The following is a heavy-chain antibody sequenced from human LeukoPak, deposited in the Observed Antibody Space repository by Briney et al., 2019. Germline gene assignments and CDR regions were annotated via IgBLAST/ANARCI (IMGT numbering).Heavy chain of an antibody. V-gene: IGHV3-72*01. D-gene: IGHD2-21*02. CDR3: ARGGNLPYCGGDCYLFDY. CDR2: IRNKANSYTT. J-gene: IGHJ4*02. CDR1: GFTFSAHY. Sequence: PGGSLRLSCAASGFTFSAHYMAWVRQAPGKGLEWVGRIRNKANSYTTQYAASVKGRFTISRDDSQNSLYLQMNSLKTEDTAVYYCARGGNLPYCGGDCYLFDYWGQGTLVTVSS.